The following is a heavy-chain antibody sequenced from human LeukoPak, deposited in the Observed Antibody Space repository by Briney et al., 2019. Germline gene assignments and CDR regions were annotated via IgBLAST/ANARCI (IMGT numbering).Heavy chain of an antibody. CDR3: AKGSRRSSDYYPAYYYYYMDV. J-gene: IGHJ6*03. V-gene: IGHV3-48*03. Sequence: PGGSLRLSCAASGFTFSSYEMNWVRQAPGKGLEWVSYISSSGSTIYYADSVKGRFTISRDNSKNTLYLQVNSLRAEDTAVYYCAKGSRRSSDYYPAYYYYYMDVWGKGTTVTVSS. CDR1: GFTFSSYE. CDR2: ISSSGSTI. D-gene: IGHD3-22*01.